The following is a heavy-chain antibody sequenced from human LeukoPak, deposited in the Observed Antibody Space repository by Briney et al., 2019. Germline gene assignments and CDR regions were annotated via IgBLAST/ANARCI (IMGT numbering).Heavy chain of an antibody. J-gene: IGHJ4*02. CDR2: INAGNGNT. D-gene: IGHD2-15*01. V-gene: IGHV1-3*01. CDR1: GYTFTSYA. CDR3: ATSLVVVAVRRYFDY. Sequence: ASVKVSCKASGYTFTSYAMHWVRQAPGQRLEWMGWINAGNGNTKYSQKFQGRVTITRDTSASTAYMELSSLRSEDTAVYYCATSLVVVAVRRYFDYWGQGTLVTVSS.